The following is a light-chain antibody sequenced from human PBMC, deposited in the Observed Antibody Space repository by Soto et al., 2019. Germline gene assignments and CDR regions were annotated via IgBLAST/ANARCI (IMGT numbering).Light chain of an antibody. CDR3: RQGTRWHPMYT. CDR2: QLS. J-gene: IGKJ2*01. Sequence: DVVVTQSPLSLPVTLGQPASISCRSSQSLVYTDGNTSLNWFQQRPAQSPSRVIYQLSNRDSGVTDAFSGSGSGTDFTLKISREEAADDGVYYCRQGTRWHPMYTCGQGTKLEIK. CDR1: QSLVYTDGNTS. V-gene: IGKV2-30*01.